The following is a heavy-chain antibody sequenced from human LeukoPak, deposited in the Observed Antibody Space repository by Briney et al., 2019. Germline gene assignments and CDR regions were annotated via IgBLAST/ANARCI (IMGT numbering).Heavy chain of an antibody. V-gene: IGHV2-5*01. CDR3: AHLTSGPYYYDF. Sequence: ESGPTLVNXTETLTLTCTCSGFSISSSGVAVGWIRQPPGKALEWLGHIYWNDDDRYSTSLRSRVTITRDTSENQVVLTMTNVDPVDTATYFCAHLTSGPYYYDFWGQGTLVTVSS. CDR1: GFSISSSGVA. CDR2: IYWNDDD. D-gene: IGHD1-1*01. J-gene: IGHJ4*02.